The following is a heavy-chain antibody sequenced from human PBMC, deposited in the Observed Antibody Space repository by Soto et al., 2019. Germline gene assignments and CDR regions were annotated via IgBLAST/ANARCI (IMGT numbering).Heavy chain of an antibody. D-gene: IGHD2-15*01. V-gene: IGHV1-69*06. J-gene: IGHJ4*02. CDR2: IIPIFGTV. CDR1: AGTFSSYA. CDR3: ASGEGRLGYCSRGSCYPPSDY. Sequence: SVKVSCKASAGTFSSYAISWVRQAPGQGLEWMGGIIPIFGTVNYAQSFQGRVTIAADKSTSTEYMELSSLRSEDTAVYYCASGEGRLGYCSRGSCYPPSDYLRQGTQVTVSS.